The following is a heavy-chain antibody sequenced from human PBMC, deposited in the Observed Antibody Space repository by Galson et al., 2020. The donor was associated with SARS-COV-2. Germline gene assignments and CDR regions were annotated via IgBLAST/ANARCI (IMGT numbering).Heavy chain of an antibody. CDR3: ARDIYDSSGYQMGY. J-gene: IGHJ4*02. CDR2: ISGYNGDT. CDR1: GYTFTGYY. D-gene: IGHD3-22*01. Sequence: ASVKVSCKASGYTFTGYYIHWVRQAPGQGLEWMGWISGYNGDTILAQKLQGRVTMTTDTSTSTVYMELRSLISDDTAVYYCARDIYDSSGYQMGYWGQGTLVTVSS. V-gene: IGHV1-18*04.